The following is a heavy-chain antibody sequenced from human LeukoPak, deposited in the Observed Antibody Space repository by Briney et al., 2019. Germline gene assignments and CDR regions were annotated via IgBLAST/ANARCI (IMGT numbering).Heavy chain of an antibody. CDR3: ARDYGDYANDY. CDR1: GGSISSGGFY. D-gene: IGHD4-17*01. CDR2: IYHSGST. J-gene: IGHJ4*02. Sequence: SETLSLTCTVSGGSISSGGFYWSWVRQPPGKGLEWIGYIYHSGSTYYNPSLKSRVTISVDRSKNQFSLKLSSVTAADTAVYYCARDYGDYANDYWGQGTLVTVSS. V-gene: IGHV4-30-2*01.